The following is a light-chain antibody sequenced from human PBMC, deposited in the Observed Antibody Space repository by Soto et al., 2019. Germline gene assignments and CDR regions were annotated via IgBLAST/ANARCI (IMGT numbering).Light chain of an antibody. Sequence: QSVLTQPPSASGTPGQTVTISCSGGWYNIGKNLGYWYQHLPGTAPKLLIYKTDQRPSGVPDGFSGSKSGSSASLAVSGLRSEDEAVYYCAAWDDSLRAWVFGGGTKLTVL. J-gene: IGLJ3*02. CDR3: AAWDDSLRAWV. CDR1: WYNIGKNL. CDR2: KTD. V-gene: IGLV1-47*01.